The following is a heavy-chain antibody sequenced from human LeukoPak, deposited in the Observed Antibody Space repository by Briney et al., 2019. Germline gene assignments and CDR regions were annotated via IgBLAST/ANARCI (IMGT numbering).Heavy chain of an antibody. CDR1: GGSISSSSYY. D-gene: IGHD2-2*01. Sequence: PSETLSLTCTVSGGSISSSSYYWGWIRQPPGKGLEWIGCIYYSGSTYYNPSLKSRVTISVDTSKNQFSLKLSSVTAAETAVYYCARGGASSIPFDPWGQGTLVTVSS. J-gene: IGHJ5*02. V-gene: IGHV4-39*07. CDR2: IYYSGST. CDR3: ARGGASSIPFDP.